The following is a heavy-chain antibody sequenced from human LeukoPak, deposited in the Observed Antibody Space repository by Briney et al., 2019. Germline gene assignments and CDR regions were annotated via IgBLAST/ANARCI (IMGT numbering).Heavy chain of an antibody. D-gene: IGHD6-6*01. Sequence: SXXLSLTCTVSGGSISSYYWSWIRQPPRKGVEWTGYIYYSGSTNYNPALKSRVNISVEKSKNKFSLKLSSVTAADTAVYYCARDYPHRVYSSSCSSWFDPWGQGTLVTVSS. CDR3: ARDYPHRVYSSSCSSWFDP. CDR2: IYYSGST. V-gene: IGHV4-59*01. CDR1: GGSISSYY. J-gene: IGHJ5*02.